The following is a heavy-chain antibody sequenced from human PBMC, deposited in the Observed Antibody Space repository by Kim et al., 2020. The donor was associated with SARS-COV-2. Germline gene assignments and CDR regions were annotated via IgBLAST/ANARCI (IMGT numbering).Heavy chain of an antibody. J-gene: IGHJ4*02. D-gene: IGHD5-12*01. CDR2: ISSSSSYI. CDR3: ARAGGYDLTRYYFDY. CDR1: GFTFSSYS. Sequence: GGSLRLSCAASGFTFSSYSMNWVRQAPGKGLEWVSSISSSSSYIYYADSVKGRFTISRDNAKNSLYLQMNSLRAEDTAVYYCARAGGYDLTRYYFDYWGQGTLVTVSS. V-gene: IGHV3-21*01.